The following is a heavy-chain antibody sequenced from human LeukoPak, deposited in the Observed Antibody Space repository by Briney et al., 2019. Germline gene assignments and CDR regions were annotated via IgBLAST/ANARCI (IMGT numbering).Heavy chain of an antibody. J-gene: IGHJ4*02. D-gene: IGHD2-21*02. V-gene: IGHV5-51*01. CDR3: AIPPGYCGNDCSFDH. CDR2: IYPGDYET. CDR1: GYSFSNYW. Sequence: GESLKISCEDSGYSFSNYWIGWVRQMTGKGLEWMGIIYPGDYETRYSPSFQGLVTISVDKSISTAYLQWSSLKASDTAMYYCAIPPGYCGNDCSFDHWGQGTLVTVSS.